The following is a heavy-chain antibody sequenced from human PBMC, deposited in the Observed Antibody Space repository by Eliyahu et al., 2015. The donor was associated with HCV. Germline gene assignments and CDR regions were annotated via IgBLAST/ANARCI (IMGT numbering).Heavy chain of an antibody. CDR2: ISSSSSTI. V-gene: IGHV3-48*02. CDR1: GXTFSSYS. D-gene: IGHD5-24*01. CDR3: ARDRRWLQPIDY. J-gene: IGHJ4*02. Sequence: EVQLVESGGGLVQPGGSLRLXCAASGXTFSSYSMNWVCQAPGKGLEWVSYISSSSSTIYYADSVKGRFTISRDNAKNSLYLQMNSLRDEDTAVYYCARDRRWLQPIDYWGQGTLVTVSS.